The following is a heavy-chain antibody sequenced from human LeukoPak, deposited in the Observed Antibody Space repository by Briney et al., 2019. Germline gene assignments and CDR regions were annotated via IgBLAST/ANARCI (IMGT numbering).Heavy chain of an antibody. D-gene: IGHD3-22*01. CDR1: GFTFSSYN. V-gene: IGHV3-21*01. J-gene: IGHJ4*02. Sequence: GGSLRLLCAASGFTFSSYNMKWVRQAPGKGVEWVSSITSSRTNIYYADCVKGRFTIYRDNAENSVYLQMKSVRGEDTGVYYCSRHVVAVGFDYWGQGTLVTVSS. CDR2: ITSSRTNI. CDR3: SRHVVAVGFDY.